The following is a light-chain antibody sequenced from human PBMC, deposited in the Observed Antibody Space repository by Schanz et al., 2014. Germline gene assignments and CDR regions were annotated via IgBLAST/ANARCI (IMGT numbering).Light chain of an antibody. Sequence: DIQLPQSPSSLSASLGDRVTITCRASRSVDAYLNWYQQKPGKPPKLLVYDASTLESGVPPRFSGSGSGTEFTLTISSLQPDDFATYYCQQYNSYPYTFGQGTKLEIK. CDR2: DAS. V-gene: IGKV1-5*01. J-gene: IGKJ2*01. CDR1: RSVDAY. CDR3: QQYNSYPYT.